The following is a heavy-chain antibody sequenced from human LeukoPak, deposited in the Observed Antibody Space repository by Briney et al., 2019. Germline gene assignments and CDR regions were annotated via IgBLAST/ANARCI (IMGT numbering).Heavy chain of an antibody. CDR1: GFTFSDYY. CDR2: ISSGGTTI. Sequence: GGSLRLSCAASGFTFSDYYMSWIRLAPGKGLEWVSYISSGGTTIYYADSVRGRFTISRDNAKNSLYLQMNSLRAEDTAVYYCARARVDKTYYYDSSGYYYWGQGTLVTVSS. CDR3: ARARVDKTYYYDSSGYYY. D-gene: IGHD3-22*01. J-gene: IGHJ4*02. V-gene: IGHV3-11*01.